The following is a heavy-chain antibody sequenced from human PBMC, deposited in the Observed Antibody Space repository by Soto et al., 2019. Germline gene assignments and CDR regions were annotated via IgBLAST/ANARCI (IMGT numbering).Heavy chain of an antibody. CDR3: ARGIVVVNVTNAFDI. Sequence: EVRLVQSGAEVKKPGESLKISCKGSAYSFTSYWIGWVRQMPGKGLEWMGIIYPGDSDTRYSPSFQGQVTVSVDKSISTAYLQWTSLKASDTAIYYCARGIVVVNVTNAFDIWGQGTMVTVSS. J-gene: IGHJ3*02. V-gene: IGHV5-51*01. D-gene: IGHD2-21*01. CDR1: AYSFTSYW. CDR2: IYPGDSDT.